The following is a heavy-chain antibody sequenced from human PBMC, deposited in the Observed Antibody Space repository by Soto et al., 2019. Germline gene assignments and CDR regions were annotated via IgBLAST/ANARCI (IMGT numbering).Heavy chain of an antibody. CDR3: ARPDCKSRDAFDI. CDR1: GGSISSSRYY. CDR2: IYYSRST. Sequence: QLQLQESGPGLVKPSETLSLTCTVSGGSISSSRYYWGWIRQPPGKGLEWIGSIYYSRSTYYNPYRKSRVTISVDTSKNQFALKRSSVTAADTSVYYCARPDCKSRDAFDIWGQGTLVTVSS. V-gene: IGHV4-39*01. D-gene: IGHD2-21*02. J-gene: IGHJ3*02.